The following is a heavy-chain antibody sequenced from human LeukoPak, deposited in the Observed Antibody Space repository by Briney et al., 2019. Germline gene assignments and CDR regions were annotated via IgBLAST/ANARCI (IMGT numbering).Heavy chain of an antibody. CDR2: INHSGST. CDR1: GGSISSGTFY. V-gene: IGHV4-39*07. CDR3: ARGDLEWLRPRHGMDV. J-gene: IGHJ6*02. Sequence: SETLSLTCTVSGGSISSGTFYWGWIRQPPGKGLEWIGEINHSGSTNYNPSLKSRVTISVDTSKNQFSLKLSSVTAADTAVYYCARGDLEWLRPRHGMDVWGQGTTVTVSS. D-gene: IGHD5-12*01.